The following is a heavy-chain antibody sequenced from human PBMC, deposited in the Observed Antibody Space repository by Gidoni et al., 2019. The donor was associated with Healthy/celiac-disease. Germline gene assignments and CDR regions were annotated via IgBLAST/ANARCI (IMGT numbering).Heavy chain of an antibody. Sequence: EVQLLESGGGLVQPGGSLRLSCAASGFTFSSYAMSWVRQAPGKGLEWVSAISGSGGSTYYADSVKGRFTISRDNSKNTLYLQMNSLRAEDTAVYYCAKDLIPEYYYDSSSYSGYWGQGTLVTVSS. J-gene: IGHJ4*02. CDR1: GFTFSSYA. CDR3: AKDLIPEYYYDSSSYSGY. V-gene: IGHV3-23*01. CDR2: ISGSGGST. D-gene: IGHD3-22*01.